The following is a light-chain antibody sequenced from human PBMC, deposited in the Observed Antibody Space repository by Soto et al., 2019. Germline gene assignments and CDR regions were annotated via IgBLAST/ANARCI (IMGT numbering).Light chain of an antibody. V-gene: IGLV2-14*03. J-gene: IGLJ1*01. CDR1: NSDIGAYDY. CDR2: NVN. Sequence: QSALTQPASVSGSPGQSITISCSGTNSDIGAYDYVSWYQQHPGKPPKLIIYNVNNRPSGVSFRFSGSKSANTASLTISGLQTEDEADYYCLSHTTRRIYVFGPGTKLTVL. CDR3: LSHTTRRIYV.